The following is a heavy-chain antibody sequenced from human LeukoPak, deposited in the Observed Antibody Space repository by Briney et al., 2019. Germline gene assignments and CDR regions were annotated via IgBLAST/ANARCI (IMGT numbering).Heavy chain of an antibody. V-gene: IGHV3-53*05. Sequence: GGSLRLSCAASGFTVSSNYVSWVRQAPGKGLEWVSVIYSGGSTYYADSVKGRFTISRDNSKNTLYLQMNSLRAEDTAVYYCAGGDYGDYPTYYYYGMDVWGQGTTVTVSS. J-gene: IGHJ6*02. D-gene: IGHD4-17*01. CDR1: GFTVSSNY. CDR2: IYSGGST. CDR3: AGGDYGDYPTYYYYGMDV.